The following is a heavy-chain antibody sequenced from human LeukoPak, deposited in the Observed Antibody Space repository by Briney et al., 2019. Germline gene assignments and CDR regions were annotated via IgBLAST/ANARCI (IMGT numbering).Heavy chain of an antibody. CDR3: ARGRWFGRNWFDP. CDR2: IYYSGST. Sequence: SETLSLTCTVSGGSISSYYWSWIRQPPGKGLEWIGYIYYSGSTNYNPSLQSRVTISVDTSKNQFSLKLSSVTAADTAVYYCARGRWFGRNWFDPWGQGTLVTVSS. D-gene: IGHD3-10*01. CDR1: GGSISSYY. J-gene: IGHJ5*02. V-gene: IGHV4-59*12.